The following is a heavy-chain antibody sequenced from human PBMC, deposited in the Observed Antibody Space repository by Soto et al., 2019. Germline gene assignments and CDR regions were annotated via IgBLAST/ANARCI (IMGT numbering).Heavy chain of an antibody. J-gene: IGHJ6*02. CDR2: IIPIFGTA. D-gene: IGHD3-3*01. V-gene: IGHV1-69*13. CDR1: GGTISSNA. CDR3: ARVSGYYDFWSGYLARNYYYYGMDV. Sequence: SVKPPCNSSGGTISSNASMWVRQAPGQGLEWMGGIIPIFGTANYAQKFQGRVTITADESTSTAYMELSSLRSEDTAVYYCARVSGYYDFWSGYLARNYYYYGMDVWGQGTTVNVSS.